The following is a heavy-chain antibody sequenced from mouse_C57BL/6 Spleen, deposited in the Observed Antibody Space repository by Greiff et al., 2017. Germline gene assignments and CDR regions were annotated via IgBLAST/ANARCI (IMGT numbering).Heavy chain of an antibody. Sequence: EVQVVESGGGLVKPGGSLKLSCAASGFTFSDYGMHWVRQAPEKGLEWVAYISSGSSTIYYADTVKGRFTIPRDNAKNTLLLQMPSRRSEDTAMYYYARDYYGSSLYAMDYWGQGTSVTVSS. CDR2: ISSGSSTI. CDR1: GFTFSDYG. D-gene: IGHD1-1*01. V-gene: IGHV5-17*01. CDR3: ARDYYGSSLYAMDY. J-gene: IGHJ4*01.